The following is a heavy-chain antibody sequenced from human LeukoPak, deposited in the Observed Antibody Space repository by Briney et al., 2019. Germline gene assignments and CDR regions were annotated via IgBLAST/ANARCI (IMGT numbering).Heavy chain of an antibody. CDR2: ISSSSSYT. CDR1: GFSFSSDT. J-gene: IGHJ4*02. D-gene: IGHD5-24*01. Sequence: GGSLRLSCAASGFSFSSDTMVWVRQAPGKGLEWVSYISSSSSYTNYADSVKGRFTISRDNAKNSLYLQMNSLRAEDTAVYYCAREGGRDGYIDYYFDYWGQGTLVTVSS. CDR3: AREGGRDGYIDYYFDY. V-gene: IGHV3-21*05.